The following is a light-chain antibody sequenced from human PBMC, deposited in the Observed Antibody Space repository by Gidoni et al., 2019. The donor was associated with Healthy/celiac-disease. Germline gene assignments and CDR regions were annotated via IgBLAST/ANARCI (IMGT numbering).Light chain of an antibody. CDR1: SSNIGSNT. CDR2: SNN. V-gene: IGLV1-44*01. J-gene: IGLJ3*02. Sequence: QSVLTQPPSSSGTPGQRVTISCSGSSSNIGSNTVNWYQQLPGTAPKLLIYSNNQRPSGVPDRFSGSKSGTSDSLAISGLQSEDEADYYCAAWDESLNGWVFGGGTKLTVL. CDR3: AAWDESLNGWV.